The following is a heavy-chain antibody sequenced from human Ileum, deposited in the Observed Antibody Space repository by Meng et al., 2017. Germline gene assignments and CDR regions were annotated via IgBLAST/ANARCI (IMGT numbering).Heavy chain of an antibody. D-gene: IGHD1-26*01. CDR1: GFTFTSYD. CDR3: ARGYSGSYGLFRFDY. J-gene: IGHJ4*02. Sequence: GGSLRLSCAASGFTFTSYDMTWVRQAPGKGLEWVSCIRSVRDNTTYADSVKGRFTISRDNSKNTLYLQMNSLRAEDTAVYDCARGYSGSYGLFRFDYWGQGMLVTVSS. V-gene: IGHV3-23*01. CDR2: IRSVRDNT.